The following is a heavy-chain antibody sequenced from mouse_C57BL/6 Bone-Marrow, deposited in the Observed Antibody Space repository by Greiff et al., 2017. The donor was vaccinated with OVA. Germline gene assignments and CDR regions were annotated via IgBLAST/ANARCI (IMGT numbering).Heavy chain of an antibody. Sequence: VQLKESGEGLVKPGGSLKLSCAASGFTFSSYAMSWVRQTPEKRLEWVAYISSGGDYIYYADTVKGRFTISRDNARNTLYLQMSSLKSEDTAMYYCTREAGIYYDYDKGVWFAYWGQGTLVTVSA. V-gene: IGHV5-9-1*02. CDR1: GFTFSSYA. D-gene: IGHD2-4*01. CDR2: ISSGGDYI. J-gene: IGHJ3*01. CDR3: TREAGIYYDYDKGVWFAY.